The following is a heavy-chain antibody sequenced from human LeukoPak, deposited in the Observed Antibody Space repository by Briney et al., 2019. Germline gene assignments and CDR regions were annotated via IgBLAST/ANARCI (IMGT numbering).Heavy chain of an antibody. Sequence: GGSLRLSCAASGFTFSSYSMNWVRQAPGKGLEWVANIKEDGGEMYYVDSVKGRFIISRDNAKNSVYLQMNILRVEDTAVYYCASGMIEFDYWGQGTLVTVSS. CDR2: IKEDGGEM. V-gene: IGHV3-7*01. D-gene: IGHD1-14*01. CDR1: GFTFSSYS. J-gene: IGHJ4*02. CDR3: ASGMIEFDY.